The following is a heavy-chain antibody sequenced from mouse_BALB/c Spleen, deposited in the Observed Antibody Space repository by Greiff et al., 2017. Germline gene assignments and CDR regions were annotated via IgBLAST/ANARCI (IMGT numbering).Heavy chain of an antibody. CDR3: ARDYGNYDYAMDY. Sequence: QVQLQQPGAELVKPGASVKMSCKASGYTFTSYNMHWVKQTPGQGLEWIGAIYPGNGDTSYNQKFKGKATLTADKSSSTAYMQLSSLTSEDSAVYYCARDYGNYDYAMDYWGQGTSVTVSS. V-gene: IGHV1-12*01. D-gene: IGHD2-1*01. CDR1: GYTFTSYN. J-gene: IGHJ4*01. CDR2: IYPGNGDT.